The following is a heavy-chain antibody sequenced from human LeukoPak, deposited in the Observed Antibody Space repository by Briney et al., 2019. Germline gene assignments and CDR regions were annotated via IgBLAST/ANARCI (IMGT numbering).Heavy chain of an antibody. Sequence: GESLRISWKGSGYSFTNYWIGWVRQMPGKGLEYMGIVYTVDSDTKYSPSFQGQVTISVDKSIKTAYLQWTSLKASDTAMYYCARGGSGWYFDYWGHGSLVTVS. CDR2: VYTVDSDT. V-gene: IGHV5-51*01. D-gene: IGHD6-19*01. J-gene: IGHJ4*01. CDR1: GYSFTNYW. CDR3: ARGGSGWYFDY.